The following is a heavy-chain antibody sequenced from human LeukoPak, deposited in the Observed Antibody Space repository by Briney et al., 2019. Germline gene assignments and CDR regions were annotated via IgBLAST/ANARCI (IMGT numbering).Heavy chain of an antibody. CDR2: INHSGST. CDR1: GGSFSGYY. CDR3: ARHRYCSSTSCYSYYYYMDV. V-gene: IGHV4-34*01. J-gene: IGHJ6*03. D-gene: IGHD2-2*01. Sequence: PSETLSLTCAVYGGSFSGYYWSWIRQPPGKGLEWIGEINHSGSTNYNPSLKSRVTISVDTSKNQFSLKLSSVTAADTAVYYCARHRYCSSTSCYSYYYYMDVWGKGTTVTISS.